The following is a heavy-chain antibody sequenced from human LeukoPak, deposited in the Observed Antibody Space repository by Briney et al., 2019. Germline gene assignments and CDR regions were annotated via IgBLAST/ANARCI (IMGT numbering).Heavy chain of an antibody. CDR2: INPSGGST. V-gene: IGHV1-46*01. J-gene: IGHJ3*02. CDR3: ARVSGIAVAGNDAFDI. Sequence: ASVKVSCKASGYTFTSYYMHWVRQAPGQGLEWMGIINPSGGSTSYAQKFQGRVTMTRDTSTSTVYMELSSLRSDDTAVYYCARVSGIAVAGNDAFDIWGQGTMVTVSS. D-gene: IGHD6-19*01. CDR1: GYTFTSYY.